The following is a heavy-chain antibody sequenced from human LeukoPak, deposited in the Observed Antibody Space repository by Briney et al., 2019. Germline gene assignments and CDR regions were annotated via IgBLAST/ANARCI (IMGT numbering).Heavy chain of an antibody. V-gene: IGHV4-34*01. D-gene: IGHD3-22*01. J-gene: IGHJ4*02. CDR2: INHSGST. CDR1: GGSFSGYY. CDR3: ARGVGYDSSGYFYY. Sequence: SETLSLTCAVYGGSFSGYYWSWIRQPPGKGLEWIGEINHSGSTNYNPSLKSRVTISVDTSKNQFSLKLSSVTAADTAVYYCARGVGYDSSGYFYYWGQGTLVTVSS.